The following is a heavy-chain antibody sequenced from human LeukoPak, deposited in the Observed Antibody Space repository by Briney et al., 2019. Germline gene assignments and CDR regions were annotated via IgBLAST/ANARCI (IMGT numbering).Heavy chain of an antibody. CDR3: ARDIAADFADAFDI. CDR2: INSDESST. CDR1: GFTFSSYW. V-gene: IGHV3-74*01. Sequence: PGGSLRLSCAASGFTFSSYWMHWVRQAPGKGLVWVSRINSDESSTSYADSVKGRFTISRDNAKNTLYLQMNSLRAEDTAVYYCARDIAADFADAFDIWGQGTMVTVSS. D-gene: IGHD6-13*01. J-gene: IGHJ3*02.